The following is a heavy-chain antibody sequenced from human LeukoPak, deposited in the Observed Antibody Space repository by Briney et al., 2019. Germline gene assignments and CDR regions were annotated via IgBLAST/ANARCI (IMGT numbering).Heavy chain of an antibody. CDR2: ISSSGSTI. D-gene: IGHD1-1*01. V-gene: IGHV3-11*01. J-gene: IGHJ4*02. Sequence: GGSLRLSCAASGFTFSDYYMSWIRQAPGKGLEWVSYISSSGSTIYYADSVKGRFTISRDNAKNSLYLQINSLRAEDTAVYYCARDRWNERTSYFDYWGQGTLVTVSS. CDR1: GFTFSDYY. CDR3: ARDRWNERTSYFDY.